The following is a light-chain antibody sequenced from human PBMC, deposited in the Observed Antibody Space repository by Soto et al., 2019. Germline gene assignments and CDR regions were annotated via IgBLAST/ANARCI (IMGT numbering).Light chain of an antibody. Sequence: EIVLTQSPGTLSLSPGERATLSCRASQSVSSSNLAWYQQKPGQAPRLLIYGASSRATGIPDRFSGSGSGTDFTLTISRLEPEDFAVYYCQQYGSSPLTFGGGTKVDIK. J-gene: IGKJ4*01. CDR1: QSVSSSN. CDR3: QQYGSSPLT. V-gene: IGKV3-20*01. CDR2: GAS.